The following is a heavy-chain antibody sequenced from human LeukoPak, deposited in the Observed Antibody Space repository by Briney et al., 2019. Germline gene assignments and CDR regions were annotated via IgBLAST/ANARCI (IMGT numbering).Heavy chain of an antibody. J-gene: IGHJ4*02. D-gene: IGHD3-22*01. CDR2: ISWNSGSI. V-gene: IGHV3-9*01. Sequence: GRSLRLSCAASGFTFDDYAMHWVRQAPGKGLEWVSGISWNSGSIGYADSVKGRFTISRDNSKNTLYLQMNSLRAEDTAVYYCAKGDPYYYDSSGYYDYWGQGTLVTVSS. CDR1: GFTFDDYA. CDR3: AKGDPYYYDSSGYYDY.